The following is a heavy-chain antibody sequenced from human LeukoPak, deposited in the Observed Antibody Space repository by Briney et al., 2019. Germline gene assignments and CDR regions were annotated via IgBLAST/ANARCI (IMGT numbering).Heavy chain of an antibody. CDR2: INHSGST. J-gene: IGHJ3*02. CDR1: GGSFSGYY. V-gene: IGHV4-34*01. CDR3: ASASIVVVTSDAFDI. D-gene: IGHD2-21*02. Sequence: PSETLSLTCAVYGGSFSGYYWSWIRQPPGKGLEWIGEINHSGSTNYNPSLMSRVTISVDTSKNQFSLKLSSVTAADTAVYYCASASIVVVTSDAFDIWGQGTMVTVSS.